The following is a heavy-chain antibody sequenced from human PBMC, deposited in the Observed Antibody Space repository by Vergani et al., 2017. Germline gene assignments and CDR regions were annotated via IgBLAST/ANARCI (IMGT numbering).Heavy chain of an antibody. CDR1: GGSFSGYY. Sequence: QVQLQESGPGLVKPSETLSLTCAVYGGSFSGYYWSWIRQPPGKGLEWIGYIYYSGSTNDNPSLKSRVTISVDTSKNQFSLKLSSVTAADTAVYYCARGSGSGYGAFDIWGQGTMVTVSS. J-gene: IGHJ3*02. D-gene: IGHD3-10*01. CDR3: ARGSGSGYGAFDI. V-gene: IGHV4-59*12. CDR2: IYYSGST.